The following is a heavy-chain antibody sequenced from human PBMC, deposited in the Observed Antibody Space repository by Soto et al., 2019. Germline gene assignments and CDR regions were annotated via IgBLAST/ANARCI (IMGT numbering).Heavy chain of an antibody. D-gene: IGHD2-2*01. CDR2: IIPIFGTA. CDR1: GGTFSSYA. Sequence: ASVKVSCKASGGTFSSYAISWVRQAPGQGLEWMGGIIPIFGTANYAQKFQGRVTITADESTSTAYMELSSLRSEDTAVYYCASSCLAGEPPAYFDYRGQRTPVPVSS. V-gene: IGHV1-69*13. CDR3: ASSCLAGEPPAYFDY. J-gene: IGHJ4*02.